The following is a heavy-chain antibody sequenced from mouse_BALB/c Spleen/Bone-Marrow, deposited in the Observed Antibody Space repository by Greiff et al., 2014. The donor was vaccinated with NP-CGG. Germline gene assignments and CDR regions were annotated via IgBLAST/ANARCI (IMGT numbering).Heavy chain of an antibody. V-gene: IGHV1-7*01. CDR3: AREGYDPWFAY. Sequence: QVQLKESGAELAKPGASVKMSCKASGYAFTSYWMHWVKQRPGQGLEWFGYINPSTGYTEYNQKFKDKATLTADKSSSTAYMQLSSLTSEDSAVYYCAREGYDPWFAYWGQGTLVTVSA. J-gene: IGHJ3*01. CDR2: INPSTGYT. D-gene: IGHD2-14*01. CDR1: GYAFTSYW.